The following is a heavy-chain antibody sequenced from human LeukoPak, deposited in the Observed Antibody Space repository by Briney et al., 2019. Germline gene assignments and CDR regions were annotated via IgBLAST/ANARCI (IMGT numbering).Heavy chain of an antibody. Sequence: PTGGSLRLSCAASGFSFSNYNMNWVRQGPGKGLEWISYVTTSSSAIYYADSVKGRFTISRDNAKSSLYLQMDSLRDEDTAVYYCARDGGGTGGTYHHTFDLWGQGTMVTVSS. J-gene: IGHJ3*01. D-gene: IGHD1-26*01. CDR2: VTTSSSAI. CDR1: GFSFSNYN. CDR3: ARDGGGTGGTYHHTFDL. V-gene: IGHV3-48*02.